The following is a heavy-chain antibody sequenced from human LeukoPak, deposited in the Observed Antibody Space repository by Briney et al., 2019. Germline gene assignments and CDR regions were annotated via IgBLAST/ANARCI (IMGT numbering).Heavy chain of an antibody. CDR3: ARGGNSSWDY. V-gene: IGHV3-7*01. Sequence: GGSLRLSCAASGFVFSNYWMSWVRQAPGKGLEWVANIKPDGTEKYYVDSLKGRFTISRDNAKNSLYLQLNSLRVEDTAVYYCARGGNSSWDYWGQGALVTVSS. CDR2: IKPDGTEK. CDR1: GFVFSNYW. J-gene: IGHJ4*02. D-gene: IGHD6-6*01.